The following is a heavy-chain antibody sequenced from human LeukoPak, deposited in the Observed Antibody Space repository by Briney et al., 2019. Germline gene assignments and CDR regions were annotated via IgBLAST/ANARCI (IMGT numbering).Heavy chain of an antibody. V-gene: IGHV1-8*01. J-gene: IGHJ3*02. CDR2: MNPNSGNT. CDR1: GYTFTSYD. CDR3: ARKTPYDSSGYYYILGRRDAFDI. Sequence: GASVKVSCKASGYTFTSYDINWVRQATGQGLEWMGWMNPNSGNTGYAQKFQGRVTMTRNTSISTAYMELSSLRSEDTAVYYCARKTPYDSSGYYYILGRRDAFDIWGQGTMVTVSS. D-gene: IGHD3-22*01.